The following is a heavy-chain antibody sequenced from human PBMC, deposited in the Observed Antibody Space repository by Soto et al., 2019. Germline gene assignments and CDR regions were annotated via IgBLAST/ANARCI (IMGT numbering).Heavy chain of an antibody. V-gene: IGHV3-64*04. J-gene: IGHJ6*03. Sequence: GGSLRLSCSASGFTFSSYAMHWVRQAPGKGLEYVSAISSSSSVIDYADSVKGRFTVSRDNARNSLYLQMNSLRAEDTAVYYCARDLSWGSNWYYYMDVWGKGTTFTVSS. CDR3: ARDLSWGSNWYYYMDV. CDR2: ISSSSSVI. D-gene: IGHD7-27*01. CDR1: GFTFSSYA.